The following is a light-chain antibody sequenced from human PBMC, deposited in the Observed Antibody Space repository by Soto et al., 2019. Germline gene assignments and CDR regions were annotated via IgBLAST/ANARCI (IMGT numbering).Light chain of an antibody. Sequence: EIVLTQSPDTLSFSPGERATLSCLSSQSVTTYLAWYQQKPGQAPRLLIYDASNRATGIPARFSGSGSGTDFTLTISSLEPEDFAVYYCQQRSNWPPLISFGQGTRLEIK. CDR1: QSVTTY. J-gene: IGKJ5*01. V-gene: IGKV3-11*01. CDR2: DAS. CDR3: QQRSNWPPLIS.